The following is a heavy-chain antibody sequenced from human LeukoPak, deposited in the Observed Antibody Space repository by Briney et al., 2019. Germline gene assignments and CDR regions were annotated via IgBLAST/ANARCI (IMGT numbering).Heavy chain of an antibody. Sequence: PGGSLRLSCAASGFTFSSYAMSWVRQAPGKGLEWVSAISGSGGSTYYADSVKGRFTISRDNSKNTLYLQMNSLRAEDTAVYYCAKDQGLCSSTSCYMGPIDYWGQRTLVTVSS. V-gene: IGHV3-23*01. CDR2: ISGSGGST. CDR3: AKDQGLCSSTSCYMGPIDY. J-gene: IGHJ4*02. D-gene: IGHD2-2*02. CDR1: GFTFSSYA.